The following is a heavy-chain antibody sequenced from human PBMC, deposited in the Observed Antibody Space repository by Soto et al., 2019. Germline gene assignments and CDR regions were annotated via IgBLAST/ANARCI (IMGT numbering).Heavy chain of an antibody. CDR1: GFTFSSHG. D-gene: IGHD5-18*01. Sequence: QVQLVESGGGVVQPGRSLRLSCAASGFTFSSHGMHWVRQAPGKGLEWVALIWYDGNKEDYTDSVKGRFSISRDNSKNILYLQMNSLRAEDTAVYYCARDTWLRGQMTTFDYWGQGTLVTVSS. CDR3: ARDTWLRGQMTTFDY. CDR2: IWYDGNKE. J-gene: IGHJ4*02. V-gene: IGHV3-33*01.